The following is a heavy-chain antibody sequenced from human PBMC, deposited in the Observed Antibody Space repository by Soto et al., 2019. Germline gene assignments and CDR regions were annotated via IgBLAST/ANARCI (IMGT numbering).Heavy chain of an antibody. Sequence: QVQLQESGPGLVKPSETLSLTCTVSGGSISSYYWSWIRQPPGKGLEWIGYIYYTGSTNYNPSLKXRXTXTVDTAKTQFALQLSSVTAADTAVYYCANCNWYFGLWGRGALVTVSS. CDR2: IYYTGST. V-gene: IGHV4-59*01. CDR3: ANCNWYFGL. CDR1: GGSISSYY. J-gene: IGHJ2*01.